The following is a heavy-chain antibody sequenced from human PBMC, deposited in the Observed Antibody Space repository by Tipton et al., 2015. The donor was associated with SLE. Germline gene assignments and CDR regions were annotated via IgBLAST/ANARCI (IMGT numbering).Heavy chain of an antibody. V-gene: IGHV4-34*01. CDR1: GGPFSGYY. J-gene: IGHJ5*02. D-gene: IGHD3-10*01. CDR2: INPSGST. CDR3: ARRGSGYYASGRRWFDP. Sequence: TLSLTCAVYGGPFSGYYWSWIRQSPGKGLEWIGEINPSGSTNYNPSLKSRVTISVDTSKNQFSLKLSSVTAADTAVYYCARRGSGYYASGRRWFDPWGQGTLVTVSS.